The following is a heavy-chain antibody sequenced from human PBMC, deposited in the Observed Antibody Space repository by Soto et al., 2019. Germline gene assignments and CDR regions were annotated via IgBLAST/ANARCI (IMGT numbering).Heavy chain of an antibody. CDR2: IKQDGSEK. CDR1: GFTFSNFW. V-gene: IGHV3-7*01. Sequence: EVQLVESGGGLVQPGGSLRLSCAASGFTFSNFWMTWVRQAPGKGLEWVATIKQDGSEKHYVDSVKGRFSISRDNAKNSLDLQMNKLRVEYTAVYYCARDSPEMAGTYYHYGMDVWGRGTTITVSS. D-gene: IGHD1-1*01. CDR3: ARDSPEMAGTYYHYGMDV. J-gene: IGHJ6*02.